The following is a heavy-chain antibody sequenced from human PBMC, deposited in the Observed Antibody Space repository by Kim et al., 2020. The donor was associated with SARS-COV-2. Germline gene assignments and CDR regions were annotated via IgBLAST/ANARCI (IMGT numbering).Heavy chain of an antibody. CDR3: AKHRRTGTTFLDF. D-gene: IGHD1-1*01. J-gene: IGHJ4*02. V-gene: IGHV3-23*01. CDR1: GFTFSSYA. Sequence: GGSLRLSCAASGFTFSSYAMHWVRQAPGKGLEWVSAISDTGGSTYYAVSVKGRFTISRDNSKNTLYVQMDSLRAEDTAVYYCAKHRRTGTTFLDFWGQGTLVTVSS. CDR2: ISDTGGST.